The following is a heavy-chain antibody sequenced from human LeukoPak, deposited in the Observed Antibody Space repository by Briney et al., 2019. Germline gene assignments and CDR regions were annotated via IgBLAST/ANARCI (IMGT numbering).Heavy chain of an antibody. CDR3: AGGHRHFYSYYFMDV. CDR1: GDSISSGDYY. J-gene: IGHJ6*03. CDR2: ISSSGST. V-gene: IGHV4-61*02. D-gene: IGHD3-16*01. Sequence: SETLSLTCTVSGDSISSGDYYWSWIRQPAGKGLEWIGRISSSGSTNYNPSLKSRVTISVDTSKNQFSLKLSSVTAADTAVYYCAGGHRHFYSYYFMDVWGKGTTVTVSS.